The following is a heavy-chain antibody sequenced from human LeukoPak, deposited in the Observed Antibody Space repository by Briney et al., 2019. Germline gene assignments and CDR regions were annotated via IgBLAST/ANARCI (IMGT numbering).Heavy chain of an antibody. J-gene: IGHJ3*02. D-gene: IGHD3-10*01. Sequence: ASVKVSCKASGYTFTSYDINWVRQATGQGLEWMGWINPNSGGTNYAQKFQGRVTMTRDTSISTAYMELSRLRSDDTAVYYCASEVGGFGEEHDAFDIWGQGTMVTVSS. CDR3: ASEVGGFGEEHDAFDI. CDR1: GYTFTSYD. V-gene: IGHV1-2*02. CDR2: INPNSGGT.